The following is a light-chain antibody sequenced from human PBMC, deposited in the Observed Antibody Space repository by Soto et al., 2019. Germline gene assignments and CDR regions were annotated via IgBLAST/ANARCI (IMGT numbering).Light chain of an antibody. V-gene: IGKV1-39*01. CDR1: QSIGSS. CDR3: QQSHSMPWT. J-gene: IGKJ1*01. Sequence: DIQMTQSPSSPSASVGDRVTISCRASQSIGSSLNWYQQKPRKAPKLLIFAASRVQSGVPSRISGSGSGTDFTLTISSLQPEDFATYYCQQSHSMPWTFGQGTKVDIK. CDR2: AAS.